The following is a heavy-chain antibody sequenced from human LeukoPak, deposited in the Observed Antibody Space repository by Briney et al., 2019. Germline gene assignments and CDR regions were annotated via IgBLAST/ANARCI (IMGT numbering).Heavy chain of an antibody. D-gene: IGHD3-10*01. Sequence: GGSLRLSCAASGFTFSTYAMSWVRQAPGKGLEWVSSISGSGGSTYYADSVKGRFTISRDNSKNTLYLQMNSLRAEDTAVYYCAKGTLYYGSGSYMDVWGKGTTVSVSS. CDR2: ISGSGGST. CDR1: GFTFSTYA. J-gene: IGHJ6*04. V-gene: IGHV3-23*01. CDR3: AKGTLYYGSGSYMDV.